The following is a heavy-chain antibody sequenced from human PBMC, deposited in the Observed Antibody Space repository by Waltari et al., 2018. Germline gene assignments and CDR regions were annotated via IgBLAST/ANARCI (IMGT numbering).Heavy chain of an antibody. D-gene: IGHD3-3*01. CDR1: GGSFSGYY. Sequence: QVQLQQWGAGLLKPSETLSLTCAVYGGSFSGYYWSWIRQPPGKGLEWIGEINHSGSTNYNPSLKSRVTRSVDTSKNQFSLKLSSVTAADTAVYYCARGSEWLPRYYYYGMDVWGQGTTVTVSS. CDR2: INHSGST. J-gene: IGHJ6*02. V-gene: IGHV4-34*01. CDR3: ARGSEWLPRYYYYGMDV.